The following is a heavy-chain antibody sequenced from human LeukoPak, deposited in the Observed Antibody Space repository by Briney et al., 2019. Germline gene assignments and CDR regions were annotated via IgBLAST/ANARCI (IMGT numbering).Heavy chain of an antibody. Sequence: GGSLRLSCAASGFTFSNYWMNWVRQDPGKGLEWVANIKEDGSEKYYVDSVKGRFTISRDNAKNSLYLQMNSLRAEDTAVYYCARERVEGLWYDAFDIWGQGTMVTVSS. J-gene: IGHJ3*02. CDR2: IKEDGSEK. CDR1: GFTFSNYW. CDR3: ARERVEGLWYDAFDI. V-gene: IGHV3-7*01. D-gene: IGHD5-18*01.